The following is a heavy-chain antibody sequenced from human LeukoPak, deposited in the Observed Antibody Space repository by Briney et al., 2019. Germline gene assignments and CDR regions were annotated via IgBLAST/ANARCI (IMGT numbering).Heavy chain of an antibody. V-gene: IGHV4-39*01. CDR2: IYYSGST. Sequence: GSLRLSCAASGFTVSSNYMSWVRQAPGKRLEWIGSIYYSGSTYYNPSLKSRVTISVDTSKNQFSLKLSSVTAADTAVYYCARRLNSGSYHWGQGTLVTVSS. CDR3: ARRLNSGSYH. D-gene: IGHD1-26*01. CDR1: GFTVSSNY. J-gene: IGHJ5*02.